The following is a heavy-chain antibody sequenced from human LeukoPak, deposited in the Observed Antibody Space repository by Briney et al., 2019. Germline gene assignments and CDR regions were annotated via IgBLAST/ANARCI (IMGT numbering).Heavy chain of an antibody. J-gene: IGHJ5*02. V-gene: IGHV1-18*01. CDR3: ARVGNEYSSSWYWFDP. CDR2: ISAYNGNT. Sequence: ASVKASCKASGYTFTSYGISWVRQAPGQGLEWMGWISAYNGNTNYAQKLQGRVTMTTDTSTSTAYMELRSLRSDDTAVYYCARVGNEYSSSWYWFDPWGQGTLVTVSS. D-gene: IGHD6-13*01. CDR1: GYTFTSYG.